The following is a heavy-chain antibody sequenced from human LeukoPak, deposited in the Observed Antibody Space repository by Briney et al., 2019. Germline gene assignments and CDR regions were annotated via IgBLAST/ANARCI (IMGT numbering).Heavy chain of an antibody. CDR3: ARSPPYSSSWYIDY. CDR2: INPNSGGT. J-gene: IGHJ4*02. D-gene: IGHD6-13*01. CDR1: GYTFTGYY. V-gene: IGHV1-2*02. Sequence: ASVKVSCKASGYTFTGYYMHWVRQAPGQGLEWMGWINPNSGGTNYAQKFRGRVTMTRDTSISTAYMELSRLRSDDTAVYYWARSPPYSSSWYIDYWGQGTLATVSS.